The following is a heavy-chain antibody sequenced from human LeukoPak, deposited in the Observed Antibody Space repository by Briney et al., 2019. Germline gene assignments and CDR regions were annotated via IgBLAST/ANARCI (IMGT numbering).Heavy chain of an antibody. Sequence: GGSLRLSCAASGFTFDDYAMHWVRQAPGKGLEWVSGISWNSGSIGYADSVKGRFTISRDNAKNSLYLQMNSLRAEDTALYYCAKDINSDYYDSSGYYDYWGQGTLSPSPQ. CDR2: ISWNSGSI. CDR1: GFTFDDYA. CDR3: AKDINSDYYDSSGYYDY. D-gene: IGHD3-22*01. J-gene: IGHJ4*02. V-gene: IGHV3-9*01.